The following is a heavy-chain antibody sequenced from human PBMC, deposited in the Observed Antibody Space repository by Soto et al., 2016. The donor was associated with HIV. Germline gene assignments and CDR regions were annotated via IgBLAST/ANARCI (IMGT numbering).Heavy chain of an antibody. CDR1: GFTFSNYW. CDR2: INQDGSEE. J-gene: IGHJ3*02. CDR3: ARELLSNAFDI. Sequence: EVQLVESGGGLVQPGGSLRLSCTASGFTFSNYWMTWVRQAPGKGLEWVAHINQDGSEEYYVDSVRGRFTISRDNAKNSLYLQMNSLRVEDTAVYYCARELLSNAFDIVGPRDNGQRL. V-gene: IGHV3-7*04. D-gene: IGHD3-10*01.